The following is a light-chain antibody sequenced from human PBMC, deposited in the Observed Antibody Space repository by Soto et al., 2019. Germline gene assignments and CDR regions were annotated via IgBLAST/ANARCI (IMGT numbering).Light chain of an antibody. J-gene: IGLJ2*01. Sequence: QSVLTQPPSVSAAPGQKVTISCFGSSSSIGENYVSWYQQFPGTAPKLLIYDNNKRPSGIPDRFSGSKSGTSATLGITGLQTGDESDYHCGSWDNSLTAGVFGGGTKLTVL. CDR3: GSWDNSLTAGV. CDR2: DNN. V-gene: IGLV1-51*01. CDR1: SSSIGENY.